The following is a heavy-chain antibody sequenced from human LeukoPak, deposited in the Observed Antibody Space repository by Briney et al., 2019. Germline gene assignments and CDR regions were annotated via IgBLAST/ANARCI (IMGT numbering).Heavy chain of an antibody. J-gene: IGHJ4*02. D-gene: IGHD3-10*01. CDR3: ARGGAGLNF. CDR1: GFTFSSYR. CDR2: INNDGSGT. Sequence: GGSLRLSCAASGFTFSSYRMHWVRHAPGKGLVWVSRINNDGSGTNYADSVEGRFTVSRDNAKNTLYLQMNSLRAEDTAVYYCARGGAGLNFWGQGTLVTVSS. V-gene: IGHV3-74*01.